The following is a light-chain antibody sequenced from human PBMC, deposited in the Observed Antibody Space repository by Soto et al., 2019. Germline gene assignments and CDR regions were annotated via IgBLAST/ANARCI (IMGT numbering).Light chain of an antibody. J-gene: IGKJ5*01. CDR2: GAS. Sequence: EIVLTQPPGTLSLSPGERATLSCRASQSVSNNYLAWYQQKPGQAPRLLIYGASSRATGTPDRFSGSGSGTDFTLTISSLEPEDFAVYYCQQRSNWPPAITFGQGTRLEIK. CDR3: QQRSNWPPAIT. V-gene: IGKV3D-20*02. CDR1: QSVSNNY.